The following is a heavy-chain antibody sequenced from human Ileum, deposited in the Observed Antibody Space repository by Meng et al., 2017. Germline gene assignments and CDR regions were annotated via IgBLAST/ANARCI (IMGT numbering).Heavy chain of an antibody. CDR1: GYTFTAYY. D-gene: IGHD2-21*01. V-gene: IGHV1-2*06. CDR3: ARSCGGLDRPLEFDY. CDR2: INPNNGST. Sequence: ASVKVSCKTSGYTFTAYYMHWVRQAPGQGLEWMGRINPNNGSTRYAQMFKDRVTMTRDTSISTAYMDLDSLTSGDTAVYYCARSCGGLDRPLEFDYWGQGTLVTVSS. J-gene: IGHJ4*02.